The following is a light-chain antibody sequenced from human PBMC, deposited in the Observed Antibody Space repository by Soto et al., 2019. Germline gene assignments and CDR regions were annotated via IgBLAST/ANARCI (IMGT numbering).Light chain of an antibody. CDR1: QGVVISY. CDR2: AAS. J-gene: IGKJ1*01. Sequence: VVLTQSPGTLSLSPWEGATLSCMASQGVVISYLACYQQKPGQAPGLLIYAASSSASGIPARFRGSGSGTEFTLTISRLEPEDFAVYYCQQYGTSPQTFGQGSKVDI. V-gene: IGKV3-20*01. CDR3: QQYGTSPQT.